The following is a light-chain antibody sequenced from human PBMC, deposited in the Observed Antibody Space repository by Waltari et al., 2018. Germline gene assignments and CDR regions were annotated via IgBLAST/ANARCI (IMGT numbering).Light chain of an antibody. CDR1: SSDVGSYTF. V-gene: IGLV2-23*02. Sequence: QSDLTQPASVSGSPGQSVTISCTATSSDVGSYTFVSWYQQYPGKAPKVMIYEVSKRPSGVSNRNSGSKSGNTASLTISGLQAEDEADYYCCSYASTSNSVVFGGGTKLTVL. CDR2: EVS. CDR3: CSYASTSNSVV. J-gene: IGLJ2*01.